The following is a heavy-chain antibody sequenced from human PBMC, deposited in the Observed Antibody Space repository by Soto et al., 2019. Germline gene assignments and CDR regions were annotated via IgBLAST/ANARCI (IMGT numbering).Heavy chain of an antibody. CDR1: GGTFSSYA. CDR2: IIPIFGTT. D-gene: IGHD1-1*01. Sequence: SVKVSCKASGGTFSSYAISWVRQAPGQGLEWMGGIIPIFGTTNYAQKFQGRVTITADESTSTAYMELSSLRSEDTAVYYCAREGVRPYNWFDPWGQGTLVTVSS. J-gene: IGHJ5*02. V-gene: IGHV1-69*13. CDR3: AREGVRPYNWFDP.